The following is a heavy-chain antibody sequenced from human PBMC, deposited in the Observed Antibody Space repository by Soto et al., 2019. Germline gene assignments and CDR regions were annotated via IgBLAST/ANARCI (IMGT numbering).Heavy chain of an antibody. Sequence: QLQLQESGPGLVKPSETLSLTCTVSGGSLNNTNYYWAWIRQPPGKGLAWIGNIYFSGNTYYNPSLQSRVPLSVGSSPCQFSLRRISVSAADTAVYHWATLLSGPDSGWPLSFGTWGQGNLVAV. D-gene: IGHD6-25*01. V-gene: IGHV4-39*01. CDR1: GGSLNNTNYY. J-gene: IGHJ5*02. CDR3: ATLLSGPDSGWPLSFGT. CDR2: IYFSGNT.